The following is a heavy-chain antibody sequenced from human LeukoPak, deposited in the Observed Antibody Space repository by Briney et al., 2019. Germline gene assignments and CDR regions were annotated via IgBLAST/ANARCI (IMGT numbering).Heavy chain of an antibody. CDR1: GFTFSSYA. D-gene: IGHD3-10*01. Sequence: GGSLRLSCAASGFTFSSYAMSWVRQAPGKGLEWVSIISGSGSSTYYADSVKGRFTISRDNSKNTLYLQMNSLGAEDTAVYYCAKSVVFGSGSRYYGMDVWGQGTTVTVSS. CDR3: AKSVVFGSGSRYYGMDV. J-gene: IGHJ6*02. V-gene: IGHV3-23*01. CDR2: ISGSGSST.